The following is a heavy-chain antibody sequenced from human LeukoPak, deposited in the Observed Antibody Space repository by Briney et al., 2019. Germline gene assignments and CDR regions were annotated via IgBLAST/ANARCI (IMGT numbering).Heavy chain of an antibody. V-gene: IGHV5-51*01. J-gene: IGHJ4*02. CDR2: IYVGDSET. Sequence: GESLKISCKGSGYSFTSYWIGWVRQRPGKGLEWMGIIYVGDSETRYSPSFQGQVTISADKSISAAYLQWRSLEASDTAIYYCARVFHGDYGGNFDYWGQGTLVTVSS. D-gene: IGHD4-17*01. CDR1: GYSFTSYW. CDR3: ARVFHGDYGGNFDY.